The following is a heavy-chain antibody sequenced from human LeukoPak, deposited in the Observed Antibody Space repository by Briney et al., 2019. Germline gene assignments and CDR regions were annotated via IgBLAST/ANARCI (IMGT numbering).Heavy chain of an antibody. V-gene: IGHV3-74*01. Sequence: PGGSLRPSCAASGFTFSSYWMHWVRQAPGKGLVWVSRINSDGSSTSYADSVKGRFTISRGNAKNTLYLQMNSLRAEDTAVYYCARVLGISPLPIWGQGTLVTVSS. J-gene: IGHJ4*02. CDR1: GFTFSSYW. CDR3: ARVLGISPLPI. D-gene: IGHD3-3*02. CDR2: INSDGSST.